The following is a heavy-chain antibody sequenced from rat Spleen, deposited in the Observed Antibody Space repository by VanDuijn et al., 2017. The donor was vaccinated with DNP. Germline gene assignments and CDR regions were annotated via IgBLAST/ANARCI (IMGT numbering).Heavy chain of an antibody. V-gene: IGHV5-25*01. CDR3: ARGSTSIYWYFDF. CDR2: ISPSDSRT. J-gene: IGHJ1*01. D-gene: IGHD3-1*01. Sequence: EVQLVESGGDLVQPGRSLKLSCAASGFTFSNYYMAWVRQAPKKGLEWVAAISPSDSRTYYPDSVKGRFTISRDDAKSSLYLQMNSLKSEDTATYYCARGSTSIYWYFDFWGPGTMVTVSS. CDR1: GFTFSNYY.